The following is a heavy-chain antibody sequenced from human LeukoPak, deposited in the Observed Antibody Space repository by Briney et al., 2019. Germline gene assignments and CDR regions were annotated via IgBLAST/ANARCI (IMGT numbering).Heavy chain of an antibody. D-gene: IGHD3-10*01. CDR2: IYRDGTA. Sequence: GGSLRLSCAASGFSVSSNYMSWVRQAPGKELEWVSLIYRDGTAYYADSVKGRFTISRDNSKNTVYLQMNSLRAEDTAMYYCATWAGAQGGQGTLVTVSS. CDR3: ATWAGAQ. J-gene: IGHJ4*02. CDR1: GFSVSSNY. V-gene: IGHV3-53*01.